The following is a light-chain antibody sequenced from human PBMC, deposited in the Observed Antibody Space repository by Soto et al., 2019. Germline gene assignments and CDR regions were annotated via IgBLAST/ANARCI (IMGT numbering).Light chain of an antibody. CDR3: QQRSNWPPWT. CDR2: AAS. CDR1: QSVSSN. Sequence: EIIMTQSPATLSVSPGERASLSCRASQSVSSNLAWYQQKPGQAPRLLIYAASTRATGISTRFSGSGSGTEFTLTISSLQSEDFAIYYCQQRSNWPPWTFGQGTKVDIK. V-gene: IGKV3-15*01. J-gene: IGKJ1*01.